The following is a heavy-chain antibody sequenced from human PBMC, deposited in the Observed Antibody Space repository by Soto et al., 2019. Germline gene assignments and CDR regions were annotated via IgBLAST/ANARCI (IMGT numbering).Heavy chain of an antibody. J-gene: IGHJ6*02. V-gene: IGHV3-48*02. CDR3: VSDFGISTRCYEGVCSPYYYGMDV. CDR2: ISSSSSTI. CDR1: GFTFSSYS. Sequence: PGGSLRLSCAASGFTFSSYSMNWVRQAPGKGREGGSYISSSSSTIYYADSVKGRFTISRDNAKNSLYLQMNSLRDEDTAVYYCVSDFGISTRCYEGVCSPYYYGMDVWGQANTVTVSS. D-gene: IGHD2-2*01.